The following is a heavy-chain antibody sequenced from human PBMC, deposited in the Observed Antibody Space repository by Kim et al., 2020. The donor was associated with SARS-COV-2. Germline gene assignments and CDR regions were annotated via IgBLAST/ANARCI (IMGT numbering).Heavy chain of an antibody. CDR1: GFTFSSYG. CDR3: AKDQNTKYSGSYYYYYY. J-gene: IGHJ6*03. V-gene: IGHV3-30*18. D-gene: IGHD1-26*01. Sequence: GGSLRLSCAASGFTFSSYGMHWVRQAPGKGLEWVAVISYDGSNKYYADSVKGRFTISRDNSKNTLYLQMNSLRAEDTAVYYCAKDQNTKYSGSYYYYYY. CDR2: ISYDGSNK.